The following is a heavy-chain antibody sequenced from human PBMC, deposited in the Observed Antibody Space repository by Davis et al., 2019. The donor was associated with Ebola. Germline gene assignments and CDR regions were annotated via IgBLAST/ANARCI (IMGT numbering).Heavy chain of an antibody. CDR3: ARTRSTSYYYYGMDV. J-gene: IGHJ6*02. Sequence: MPSETLSLTCAVYGGSFSGYYWSWIRQPPGKGLEWIGEINHSGSTNYNPSLRSRVTISVDTSKNQFSLKLSSVTAADTAVYYCARTRSTSYYYYGMDVWGQGTTVTVSS. V-gene: IGHV4-34*01. D-gene: IGHD2-2*01. CDR2: INHSGST. CDR1: GGSFSGYY.